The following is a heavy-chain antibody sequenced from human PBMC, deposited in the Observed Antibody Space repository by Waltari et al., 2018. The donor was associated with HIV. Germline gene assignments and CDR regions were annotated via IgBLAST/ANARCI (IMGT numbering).Heavy chain of an antibody. Sequence: LLQSGGDLVRPGGSLRRSWVASGFHFKPYSMTWVRQAPGKGLEWVAEMSGSGNGIYYRDSVKGRFTISRDNSKNTLYLQMNSLRVEDTGVYYCAKDGGSYSGWLHPWGQGTLVTVSS. CDR2: MSGSGNGI. CDR1: GFHFKPYS. V-gene: IGHV3-23*01. CDR3: AKDGGSYSGWLHP. J-gene: IGHJ5*02. D-gene: IGHD3-10*01.